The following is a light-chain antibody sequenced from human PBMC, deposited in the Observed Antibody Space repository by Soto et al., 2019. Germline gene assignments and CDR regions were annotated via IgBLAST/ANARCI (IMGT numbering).Light chain of an antibody. Sequence: EIVLTQSRATLSLSPGESATLSCRASQSLSKSLVWYQQKPGQAPRLVIDGESNRATGIPDRLSGSGSGTDLNLTISRLEPEDFAVYFCQKRSSWPLTFGGGTKVDIK. J-gene: IGKJ4*02. CDR1: QSLSKS. CDR3: QKRSSWPLT. CDR2: GES. V-gene: IGKV3-11*01.